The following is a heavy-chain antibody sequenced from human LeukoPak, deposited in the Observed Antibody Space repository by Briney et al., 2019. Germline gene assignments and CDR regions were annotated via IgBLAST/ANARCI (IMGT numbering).Heavy chain of an antibody. CDR3: ARDQYYYDSSGYYRGFDY. CDR1: GGSFSGYY. V-gene: IGHV4-34*01. J-gene: IGHJ4*02. Sequence: PSETLSLTCAVYGGSFSGYYWSWIRLPPGKGLEWIGEINHSGSTNYNPSLKSRVTISVDTSKNQFSLKLSSVTAADTAVYYCARDQYYYDSSGYYRGFDYWGQGTLVTVSS. CDR2: INHSGST. D-gene: IGHD3-22*01.